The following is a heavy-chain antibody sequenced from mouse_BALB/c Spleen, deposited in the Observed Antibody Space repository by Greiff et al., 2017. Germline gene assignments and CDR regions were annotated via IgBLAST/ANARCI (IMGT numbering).Heavy chain of an antibody. V-gene: IGHV5-6-5*01. J-gene: IGHJ3*01. Sequence: DVKLVESGGGLVKPGGSLKLSCAASGFTFSSYAMSWVRQTPEKRLEWVASISSGGSTYYPDSVKGRFTISRDNARNILYLQMSSLRSEDTAMYYCARGGDGYSFAYWGQGTLVTVSA. CDR1: GFTFSSYA. CDR2: ISSGGST. D-gene: IGHD2-3*01. CDR3: ARGGDGYSFAY.